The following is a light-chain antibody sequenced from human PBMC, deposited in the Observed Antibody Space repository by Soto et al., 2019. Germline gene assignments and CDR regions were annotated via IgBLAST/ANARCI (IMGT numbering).Light chain of an antibody. CDR1: QSISNW. J-gene: IGKJ2*01. CDR3: QQSYSTPYT. Sequence: DIQMTQSPSTLSASVGDTVTITCRASQSISNWLAWYQQKPGQAPKLLIHKASTLESGVPSRFSGSGSGTEFTLTISSLQPDDFATYYCQQSYSTPYTFGQGTKLEIK. V-gene: IGKV1-5*03. CDR2: KAS.